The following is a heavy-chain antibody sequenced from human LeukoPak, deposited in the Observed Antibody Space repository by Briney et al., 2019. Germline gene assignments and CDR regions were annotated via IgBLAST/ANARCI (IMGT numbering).Heavy chain of an antibody. D-gene: IGHD4-17*01. V-gene: IGHV3-48*03. CDR2: ISTSGSSI. J-gene: IGHJ6*03. CDR1: GFTFSTYE. Sequence: GGSLRLSCAASGFTFSTYEINWVRQAPGKGLEWLSHISTSGSSIHYADSVKGRFTISRDNAKNSLYLQMNSLRVEDTSVYYCARDATTELGTVYMDVWGKGTTVTISS. CDR3: ARDATTELGTVYMDV.